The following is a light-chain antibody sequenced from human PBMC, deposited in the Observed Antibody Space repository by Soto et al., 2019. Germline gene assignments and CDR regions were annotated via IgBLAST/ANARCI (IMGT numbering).Light chain of an antibody. V-gene: IGKV1-5*01. J-gene: IGKJ3*01. Sequence: DIQMTQSPSTLSASVGDRVTITCRASQSISTWLAWYQQKPGKAPKVLIYGASSLESGVPSRFSGSGSGTEFTLTISSLQPDDFATYYCQQYKNYLTFGPGTKVVSN. CDR2: GAS. CDR3: QQYKNYLT. CDR1: QSISTW.